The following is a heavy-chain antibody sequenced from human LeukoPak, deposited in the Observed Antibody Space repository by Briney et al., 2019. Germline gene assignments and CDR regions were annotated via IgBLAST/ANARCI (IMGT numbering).Heavy chain of an antibody. CDR2: ISYDGSNK. Sequence: PGGSLRLSCAASGFTFSSYAMHWVRQAPGKGLEWVAVISYDGSNKYYADSVKGRFTISRDNSKNTLYLQMSSLIAEDTAIYYCARETWCSSSAGGSDPWGQGTLVTVSS. J-gene: IGHJ5*02. D-gene: IGHD6-19*01. V-gene: IGHV3-30-3*01. CDR3: ARETWCSSSAGGSDP. CDR1: GFTFSSYA.